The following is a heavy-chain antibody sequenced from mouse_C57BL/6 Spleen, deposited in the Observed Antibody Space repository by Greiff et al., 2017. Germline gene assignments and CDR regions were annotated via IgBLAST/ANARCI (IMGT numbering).Heavy chain of an antibody. Sequence: VQLQQPGAELVMPGASVKLSCKASGYTFTSYWMHWVKQRPGQGLEWIGEIDPSDSYTNYNQKFKGKSTLTVDKSSSTAYMQLSSLTSEDSAVYYCAREGAGKYFDVWGTGTTVTVSS. J-gene: IGHJ1*03. V-gene: IGHV1-69*01. CDR1: GYTFTSYW. CDR2: IDPSDSYT. CDR3: AREGAGKYFDV. D-gene: IGHD3-3*01.